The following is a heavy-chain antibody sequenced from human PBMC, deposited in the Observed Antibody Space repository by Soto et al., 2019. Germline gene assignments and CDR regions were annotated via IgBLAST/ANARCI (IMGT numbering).Heavy chain of an antibody. CDR2: IYYSGST. CDR1: GGSVSSGSYY. D-gene: IGHD2-2*02. V-gene: IGHV4-61*01. Sequence: SETLSLTCTVSGGSVSSGSYYWSWIRQPPGKGLEWIGYIYYSGSTNYNPSLKSRVTISVDTSKNQFSLKLSSVTAADTAVYYCASVTRTCISTSCYRYYYGMDVWGQGTTVP. J-gene: IGHJ6*02. CDR3: ASVTRTCISTSCYRYYYGMDV.